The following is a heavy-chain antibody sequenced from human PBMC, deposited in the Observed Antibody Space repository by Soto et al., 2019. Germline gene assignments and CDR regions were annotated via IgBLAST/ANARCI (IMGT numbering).Heavy chain of an antibody. CDR3: ARDLGHSGYGTYYYYYGMDV. CDR2: ISYDGSNK. J-gene: IGHJ6*02. D-gene: IGHD5-12*01. CDR1: GFTFSSYA. Sequence: QVQLVESGGGVVQPGRSLRLSCAASGFTFSSYAMHWVRQAPGKGLEWVAVISYDGSNKYYADSVKGRFTISRDNSKNTLYLQMNSLRAEDTAVYYCARDLGHSGYGTYYYYYGMDVWGQGTTVTVSS. V-gene: IGHV3-30-3*01.